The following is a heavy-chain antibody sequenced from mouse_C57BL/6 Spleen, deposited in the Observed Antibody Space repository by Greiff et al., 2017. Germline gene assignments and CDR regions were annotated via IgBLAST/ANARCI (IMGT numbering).Heavy chain of an antibody. J-gene: IGHJ1*03. CDR2: IWRGGST. Sequence: VQLQQSGPGLVQPSQSLSITCTVSGFSLPSYGVHWVRQSPGQGLEWLGVIWRGGSTDYNAAFISSLSISKDNSKSQVFFKMNSLQADDTAVYYCDRSGSSTGYFDVWGTGTTVTVSS. CDR3: DRSGSSTGYFDV. D-gene: IGHD1-1*01. V-gene: IGHV2-2*01. CDR1: GFSLPSYG.